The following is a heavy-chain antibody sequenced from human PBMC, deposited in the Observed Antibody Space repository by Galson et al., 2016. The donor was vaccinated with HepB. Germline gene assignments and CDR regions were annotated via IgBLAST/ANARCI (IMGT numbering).Heavy chain of an antibody. CDR3: AKDVDFWSGPAIDH. D-gene: IGHD3-3*01. Sequence: SLRLSCAASGFTFNSYSMTWVRQAPGKGLEWVSSISGSGATIDYADSVKGRFTISRDNSKKTLYLQMNSLRTEDTAVYYCAKDVDFWSGPAIDHWGRGTLVTVSS. CDR1: GFTFNSYS. J-gene: IGHJ4*02. CDR2: ISGSGATI. V-gene: IGHV3-23*01.